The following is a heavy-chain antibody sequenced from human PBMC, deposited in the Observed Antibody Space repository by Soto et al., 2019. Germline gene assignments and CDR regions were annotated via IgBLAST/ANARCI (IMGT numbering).Heavy chain of an antibody. V-gene: IGHV4-31*02. Sequence: WTWIRQHPGKGLEWIGNIHHSGSTFYHPSLKSRVSISVDTSKNQFSLKLSSVTAADTAVYFCVRGVLSWGQGTLVTVSS. CDR2: IHHSGST. J-gene: IGHJ1*01. D-gene: IGHD3-10*01. CDR3: VRGVLS.